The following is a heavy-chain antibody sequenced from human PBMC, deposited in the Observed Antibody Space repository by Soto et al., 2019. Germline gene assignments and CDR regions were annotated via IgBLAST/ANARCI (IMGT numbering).Heavy chain of an antibody. CDR2: INAGNGNT. Sequence: QVQLVQSGAEVKKPGASVKVSCKASGYTFPSYAMHWVRQAPGQRLEWMGWINAGNGNTKYSQKFQGRVTITRDTSATTAYLGLSSLRSADTAVYYSAGGAVVTHFDYWCQGALWTASS. V-gene: IGHV1-3*01. J-gene: IGHJ4*02. CDR3: AGGAVVTHFDY. D-gene: IGHD3-22*01. CDR1: GYTFPSYA.